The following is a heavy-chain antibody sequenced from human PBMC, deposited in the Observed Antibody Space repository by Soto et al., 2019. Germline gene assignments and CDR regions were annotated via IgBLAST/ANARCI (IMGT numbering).Heavy chain of an antibody. Sequence: LRLAWVASGVTFRSFHMNWVRQARGRGLEGVSGMSESGARTDYADSVKARFTISRANSKNTLYLQMNALRSDDTAVYFCAKRELYDNWAQGTLVTVSS. D-gene: IGHD1-7*01. J-gene: IGHJ4*02. CDR3: AKRELYDN. CDR2: MSESGART. V-gene: IGHV3-23*01. CDR1: GVTFRSFH.